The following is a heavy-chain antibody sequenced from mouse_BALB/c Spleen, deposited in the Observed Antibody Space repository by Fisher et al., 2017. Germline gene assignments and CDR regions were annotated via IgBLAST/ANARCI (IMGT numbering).Heavy chain of an antibody. D-gene: IGHD6-1*01. J-gene: IGHJ1*01. CDR3: AKQRYFDV. V-gene: IGHV14-2*02. Sequence: KFKGKATITADTSSNTAYLQLSSLTSEDTAVYYCAKQRYFDVWGAGTTVTVSS.